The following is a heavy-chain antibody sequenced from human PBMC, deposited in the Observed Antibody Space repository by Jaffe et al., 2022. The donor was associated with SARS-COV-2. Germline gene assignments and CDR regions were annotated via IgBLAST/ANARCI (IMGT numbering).Heavy chain of an antibody. J-gene: IGHJ5*02. CDR3: AKEAYCSSTNCPPS. D-gene: IGHD2-2*01. V-gene: IGHV4-39*02. CDR1: GGSISTSSYY. Sequence: QLQESGPGLVRPSETLSLTCTLSGGSISTSSYYWGWMRQSPGKGLEWIGTLHYTGTTYYRSSLKSRVTMSIDESKNQFSLQLTSVTAADTAVYYCAKEAYCSSTNCPPSWGQGTLVTVSS. CDR2: LHYTGTT.